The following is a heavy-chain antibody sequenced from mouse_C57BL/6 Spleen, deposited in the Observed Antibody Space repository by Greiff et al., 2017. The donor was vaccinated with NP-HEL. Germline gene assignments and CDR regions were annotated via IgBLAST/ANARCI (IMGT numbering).Heavy chain of an antibody. J-gene: IGHJ2*01. D-gene: IGHD1-1*01. V-gene: IGHV1-82*01. Sequence: QVQLQQSGPELVKPGASVKISCKASGYAFSSSWMNWVKQRPGKGLEWIGRIYPGDGDTNYNGKFKGKATLTADKSSSTAYMQLSSLTSEDSAVYFCARGDYDGRSYPGDYWGQGTTLTVSS. CDR2: IYPGDGDT. CDR1: GYAFSSSW. CDR3: ARGDYDGRSYPGDY.